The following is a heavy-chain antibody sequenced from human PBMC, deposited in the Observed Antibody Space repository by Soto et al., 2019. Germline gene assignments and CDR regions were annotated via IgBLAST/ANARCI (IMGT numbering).Heavy chain of an antibody. CDR3: TADLPLRSCCNSDY. CDR2: IKRKSDGETK. V-gene: IGHV3-15*07. CDR1: GFSLSNAW. Sequence: EVQLVESGGGLVEPGGSLRLSCIASGFSLSNAWMDWVRQAPGKGLEWVGRIKRKSDGETKDYAAPGKGRFTISRDDSRNTLYLQMHSLKTEDTAVYYCTADLPLRSCCNSDYWGQGALVTVSS. D-gene: IGHD2-21*01. J-gene: IGHJ4*02.